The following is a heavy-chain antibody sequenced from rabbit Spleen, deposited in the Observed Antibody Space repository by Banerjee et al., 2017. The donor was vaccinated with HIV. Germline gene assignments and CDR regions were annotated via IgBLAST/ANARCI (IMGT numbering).Heavy chain of an antibody. D-gene: IGHD6-1*01. CDR1: GFSFSNGYY. J-gene: IGHJ4*01. CDR3: ARGDGVSGGGYPYEKW. V-gene: IGHV1S40*01. Sequence: QSLEESGGDLVKPGASLTLTCTASGFSFSNGYYSCWVRQAPGKGLEWIACIYGVGTGYPHSASWAKGRFTISKPWSTTVTLQLTSLKGADTATYFCARGDGVSGGGYPYEKWWGPAPSSPS. CDR2: IYGVGTGYP.